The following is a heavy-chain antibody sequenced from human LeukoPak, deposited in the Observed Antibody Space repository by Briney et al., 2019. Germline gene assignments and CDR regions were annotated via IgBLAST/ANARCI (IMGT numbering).Heavy chain of an antibody. D-gene: IGHD6-13*01. CDR3: ARDARAYSSNLEWFDP. J-gene: IGHJ5*02. V-gene: IGHV1-69*06. CDR2: IIPIFGTA. CDR1: GGTFSNYA. Sequence: SVKVSCKASGGTFSNYAISWVRQAPRQGLEWMGGIIPIFGTANYAQKFQGRVTITADKSTSTAYMELSSLRSEDTAVYYCARDARAYSSNLEWFDPWGQGTLVTVSS.